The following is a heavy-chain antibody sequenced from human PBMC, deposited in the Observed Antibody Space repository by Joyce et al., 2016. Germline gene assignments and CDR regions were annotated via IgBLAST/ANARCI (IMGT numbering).Heavy chain of an antibody. CDR1: GDIFNAYG. CDR2: IVPMSATT. V-gene: IGHV1-69*01. CDR3: ARGRGDDFWSGYYGSIDY. J-gene: IGHJ4*02. Sequence: QVQLEQSGAEVKKPGSSVKVSCKISGDIFNAYGINWVRQAPGQGLEWLGGIVPMSATTDYAQKFRGRLTISAHEPTSTVYMELSSLRSDDTGTYYCARGRGDDFWSGYYGSIDYWGQGTLVSVSS. D-gene: IGHD3-3*01.